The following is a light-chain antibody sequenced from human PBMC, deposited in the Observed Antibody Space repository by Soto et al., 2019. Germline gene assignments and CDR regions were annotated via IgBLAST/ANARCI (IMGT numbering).Light chain of an antibody. CDR1: TSNIGTKT. J-gene: IGLJ3*02. CDR3: AAWDDSLNGWV. CDR2: SNN. V-gene: IGLV1-44*01. Sequence: QSVLAQPPSASGTPGQRVTISCSGSTSNIGTKTVNWYQQVPGAAPRLLIYSNNQRPSRVTDRFSGSKSGTSASLAISGLQSEDEADYYCAAWDDSLNGWVFGGGTKLTVL.